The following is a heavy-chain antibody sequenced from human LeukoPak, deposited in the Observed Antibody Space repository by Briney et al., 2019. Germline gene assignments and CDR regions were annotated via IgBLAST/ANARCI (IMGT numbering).Heavy chain of an antibody. CDR1: SGSISSGDYY. V-gene: IGHV4-61*08. CDR3: ARGQVVRDF. J-gene: IGHJ4*02. CDR2: INQSGST. D-gene: IGHD2-15*01. Sequence: SETLSLTCTVSSGSISSGDYYWSWIRQPPGKGLEWIGEINQSGSTNYNPSLESRVTMSVDASKNQFSLNLSSVTAADTAVYYCARGQVVRDFWGQGTLVIVSS.